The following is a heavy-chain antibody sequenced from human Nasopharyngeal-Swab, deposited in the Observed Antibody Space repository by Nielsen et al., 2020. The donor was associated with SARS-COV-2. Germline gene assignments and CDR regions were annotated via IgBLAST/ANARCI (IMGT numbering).Heavy chain of an antibody. Sequence: WIRQPPGQALEWLAVIFWDDDKWYSPSLEGRLTITKDTTKNQVVLRMTNMDPVDTGTYYCARVDVSGFYYYGLDVWGQGTTVTVSS. V-gene: IGHV2-5*02. CDR2: IFWDDDK. J-gene: IGHJ6*02. CDR3: ARVDVSGFYYYGLDV. D-gene: IGHD5-12*01.